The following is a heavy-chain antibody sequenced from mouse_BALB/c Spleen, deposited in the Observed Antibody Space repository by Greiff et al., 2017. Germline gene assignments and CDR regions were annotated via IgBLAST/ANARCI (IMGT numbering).Heavy chain of an antibody. CDR2: ISSGGGST. D-gene: IGHD2-14*01. CDR3: ARQEVRLFAY. Sequence: EVQLVESGGGLVKPGGSLKLSCAASGFAFSSYDMSWVRQTPEKRLEWVAYISSGGGSTYYPDTVKGRVTISRDNAKNTLYLQMSSLKSEDTAMYYCARQEVRLFAYWGQGTLVTVAA. V-gene: IGHV5-12-1*01. CDR1: GFAFSSYD. J-gene: IGHJ3*01.